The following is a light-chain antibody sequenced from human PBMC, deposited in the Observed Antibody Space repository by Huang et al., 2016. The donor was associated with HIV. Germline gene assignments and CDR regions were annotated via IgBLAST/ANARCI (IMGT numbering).Light chain of an antibody. Sequence: EIVMTQSPATLSVSPGERATVSCRASQSINSNIAWYQQKPGQAPRLLIYGASTRATCVPARFRGSGSGTDFTLTISSLQSEDFAFYYCQHYNNWPPLVTFGGGTKVEIK. CDR1: QSINSN. CDR3: QHYNNWPPLVT. V-gene: IGKV3-15*01. J-gene: IGKJ4*01. CDR2: GAS.